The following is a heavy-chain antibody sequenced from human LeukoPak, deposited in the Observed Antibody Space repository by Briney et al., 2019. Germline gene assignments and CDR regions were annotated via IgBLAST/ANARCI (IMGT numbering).Heavy chain of an antibody. D-gene: IGHD4-23*01. CDR2: INPNSGGT. J-gene: IGHJ4*02. CDR1: GYTFTGYY. CDR3: ARFSVVTPLDY. V-gene: IGHV1-2*02. Sequence: ASVKVSRKASGYTFTGYYMHWVRQAPGQGLEWIGWINPNSGGTNYAQKFQGRGTMTRDTSISTAYMELSRLRSDDTAVYYCARFSVVTPLDYWGQGTLVTVSS.